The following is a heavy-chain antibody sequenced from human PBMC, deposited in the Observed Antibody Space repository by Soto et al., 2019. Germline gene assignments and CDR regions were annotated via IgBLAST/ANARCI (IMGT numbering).Heavy chain of an antibody. D-gene: IGHD5-18*01. V-gene: IGHV6-1*01. CDR3: ARTDTAMPPGGVCDS. CDR1: GDSVSSNSAA. Sequence: QVQLQQSGPGLVKPSQTLSLTCAISGDSVSSNSAAWNWIRQSPSRGLEWLGRTYYRSKWYNDYPVLGKIRITITPDTPKNHSSRQLNLGPPEKTVVNYGARTDTAMPPGGVCDSWGQEPLFTV. CDR2: TYYRSKWYN. J-gene: IGHJ4*02.